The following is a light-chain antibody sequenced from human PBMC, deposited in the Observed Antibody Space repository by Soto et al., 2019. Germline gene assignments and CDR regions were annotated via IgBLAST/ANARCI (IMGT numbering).Light chain of an antibody. Sequence: QSALTQPASVSGSPGQSITISCTGTNSDVGGYNYVSWYQQHPGKAPKLMIYDVNNRPSGISNRFSGPKSGNTASLTFFGLQAEDEADYFCCSFTTTTTYVFGSGTKVTVL. J-gene: IGLJ1*01. CDR3: CSFTTTTTYV. V-gene: IGLV2-14*03. CDR1: NSDVGGYNY. CDR2: DVN.